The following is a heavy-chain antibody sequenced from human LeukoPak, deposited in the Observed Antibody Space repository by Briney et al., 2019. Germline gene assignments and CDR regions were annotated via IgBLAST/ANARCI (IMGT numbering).Heavy chain of an antibody. J-gene: IGHJ4*02. CDR3: ARARPRRYCSGGSCYYFLLYYFDY. CDR2: INHSGST. Sequence: SETLSLTCAVYGGSFSGYYWSWIRQPPGKGLEWIGEINHSGSTNHNPSLKSRVTISVDTSKNQFSLKLSSVTAADTAVYYCARARPRRYCSGGSCYYFLLYYFDYWGQGTLVTVSS. CDR1: GGSFSGYY. D-gene: IGHD2-15*01. V-gene: IGHV4-34*01.